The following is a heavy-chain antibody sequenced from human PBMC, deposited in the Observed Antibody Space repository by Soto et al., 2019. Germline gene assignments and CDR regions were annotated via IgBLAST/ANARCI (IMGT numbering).Heavy chain of an antibody. J-gene: IGHJ4*02. Sequence: QVQLQESGPGLVKPSQTLSLTCTVSGGSISSGGYYWSWIRQHPGKGLEWIGYIYYSGSTYYNPSLKSRVTISVDTSKTQFSLKLSSVTAADTAVYYCAREYYYDSSGYRGLDYWGQGTLVTVSS. V-gene: IGHV4-31*03. CDR2: IYYSGST. D-gene: IGHD3-22*01. CDR1: GGSISSGGYY. CDR3: AREYYYDSSGYRGLDY.